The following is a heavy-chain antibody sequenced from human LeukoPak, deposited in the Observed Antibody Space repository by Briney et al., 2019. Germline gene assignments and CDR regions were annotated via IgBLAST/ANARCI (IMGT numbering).Heavy chain of an antibody. V-gene: IGHV1-18*01. D-gene: IGHD3-9*01. Sequence: GASVKVSCKASGYTFTSYGISWVRQAPGQGPEWMGWISAYNGNTNYAQKLQGRVTMTTDTSTSTAYMELRSLRSDDTAVYYCARDFGNFDWLSANYYYYYGMDVWGQGTTVTVSS. CDR1: GYTFTSYG. CDR2: ISAYNGNT. J-gene: IGHJ6*02. CDR3: ARDFGNFDWLSANYYYYYGMDV.